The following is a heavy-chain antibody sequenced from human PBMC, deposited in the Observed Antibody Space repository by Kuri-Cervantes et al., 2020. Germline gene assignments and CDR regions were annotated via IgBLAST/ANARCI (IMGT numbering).Heavy chain of an antibody. CDR1: GGSIRSYY. D-gene: IGHD6-13*01. V-gene: IGHV4-59*08. CDR2: IYYSGST. Sequence: GSMSLYCTVSGGSIRSYYWSWIRQPPGKGLEWIGYIYYSGSTNYNPSLKRRVTISVDTSKNQFSLKLSSVTAADTAVYYCARQTAAARTIDYWGQGTLVTVSS. J-gene: IGHJ4*02. CDR3: ARQTAAARTIDY.